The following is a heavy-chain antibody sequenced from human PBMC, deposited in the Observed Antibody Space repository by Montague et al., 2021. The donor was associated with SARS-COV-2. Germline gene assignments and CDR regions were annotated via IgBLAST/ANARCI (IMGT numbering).Heavy chain of an antibody. V-gene: IGHV4-34*01. CDR2: IYHSGST. D-gene: IGHD4-17*01. CDR3: ARALPVTTFFYSSSGMDV. J-gene: IGHJ6*02. Sequence: SETLSLTCAVYGGSFSGYYWSWIRQPPGKGLEWIGEIYHSGSTNYNPSLKSRVTISVDTSKNQFSLELSSVTAADTAVYYCARALPVTTFFYSSSGMDVWGQGTTVTVSS. CDR1: GGSFSGYY.